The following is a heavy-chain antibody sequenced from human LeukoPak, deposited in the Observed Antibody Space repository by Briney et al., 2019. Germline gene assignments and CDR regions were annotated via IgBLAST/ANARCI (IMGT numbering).Heavy chain of an antibody. Sequence: ASVKVSCKASGYTFTGYYMHWVRQAPGQGLEWMGRINPNSGGTNYEQKFPGRVTMTRDTSISTAYIELSRLRYDDTAVYYCARARAIAVAGRPYYYYYMDVWGKGTTVTVSS. J-gene: IGHJ6*03. CDR1: GYTFTGYY. CDR3: ARARAIAVAGRPYYYYYMDV. D-gene: IGHD6-19*01. V-gene: IGHV1-2*06. CDR2: INPNSGGT.